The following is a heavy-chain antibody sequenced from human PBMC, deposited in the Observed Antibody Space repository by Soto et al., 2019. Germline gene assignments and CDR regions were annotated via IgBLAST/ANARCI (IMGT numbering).Heavy chain of an antibody. V-gene: IGHV3-30*18. CDR1: GVTFISYG. D-gene: IGHD6-19*01. Sequence: GGSLRLSCAASGVTFISYGMHWVRQATGKGLEWVAVISYDGSNKYYADSVKGRFTISRDNSKNTLYLQMNSLRAEDTAVYYCAKDPAVAGAYYFDYWGQGTLVTVSS. CDR3: AKDPAVAGAYYFDY. J-gene: IGHJ4*02. CDR2: ISYDGSNK.